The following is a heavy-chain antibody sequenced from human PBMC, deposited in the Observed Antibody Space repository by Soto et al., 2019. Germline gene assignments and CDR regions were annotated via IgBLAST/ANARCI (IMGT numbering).Heavy chain of an antibody. J-gene: IGHJ4*01. CDR1: GFSLTTYAMG. Sequence: QITLKESGPTLVKPTQTLTLTCTFSGFSLTTYAMGVGWIRQPPGKALEWLALIYWNDEKRYRPSLNSRLTIAKDTSKNQVVLTMTNRDPEDTATYYCAQCLGGGNSCYFDYWGHGTLVSVS. CDR2: IYWNDEK. D-gene: IGHD2-21*02. CDR3: AQCLGGGNSCYFDY. V-gene: IGHV2-5*01.